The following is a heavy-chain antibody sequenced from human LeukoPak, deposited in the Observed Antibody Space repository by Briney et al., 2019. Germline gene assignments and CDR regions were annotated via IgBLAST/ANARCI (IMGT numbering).Heavy chain of an antibody. J-gene: IGHJ6*03. CDR2: IKSKMDGGTP. CDR3: TTGGCSSTSCDYYPEYYYYYYYMDV. CDR1: GFTFSNAW. V-gene: IGHV3-15*01. Sequence: SGGSLRLSCAASGFTFSNAWMSWVRQAPGKGLEWVGRIKSKMDGGTPDYAAPVKGRFTISRDDSKNTLYLQMNSLKTEDTAVYYCTTGGCSSTSCDYYPEYYYYYYYMDVWGKGTTVTVSS. D-gene: IGHD2-2*01.